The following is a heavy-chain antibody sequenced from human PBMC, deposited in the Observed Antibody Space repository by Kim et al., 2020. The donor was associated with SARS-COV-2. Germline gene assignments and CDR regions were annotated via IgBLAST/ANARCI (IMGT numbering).Heavy chain of an antibody. CDR2: IIPIFGTA. Sequence: SVKVSCKASGGTFSSYAISWVRQAPGQGLEWMGGIIPIFGTANYAQKFQGRVTITADESTSTAYMELSSLRSEDTAVYYCAQLLSGSAVRFDIWGQGTMVTVSS. D-gene: IGHD5-12*01. V-gene: IGHV1-69*13. CDR1: GGTFSSYA. J-gene: IGHJ3*02. CDR3: AQLLSGSAVRFDI.